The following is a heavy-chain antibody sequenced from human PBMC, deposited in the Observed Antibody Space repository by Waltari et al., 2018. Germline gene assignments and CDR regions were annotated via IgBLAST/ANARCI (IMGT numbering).Heavy chain of an antibody. CDR3: ARLGNTLSTVTRAFDF. CDR2: IYPGDSDT. V-gene: IGHV5-51*01. CDR1: GYTFSTYW. D-gene: IGHD4-17*01. J-gene: IGHJ4*02. Sequence: EVQLVQSGAEVKKPGESLKISCEASGYTFSTYWIAWVRQMPGKGLEWMGIIYPGDSDTMYSPSVQGHVTISVDKSINTASLQWSSLKASDTAIYYCARLGNTLSTVTRAFDFWGQGTLVSVSS.